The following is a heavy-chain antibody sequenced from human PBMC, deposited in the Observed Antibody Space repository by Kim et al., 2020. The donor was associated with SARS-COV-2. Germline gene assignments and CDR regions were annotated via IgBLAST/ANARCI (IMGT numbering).Heavy chain of an antibody. CDR2: IYYSGNI. D-gene: IGHD3-10*01. CDR1: GGSISSGDYY. CDR3: ARRRSGSGEFDP. J-gene: IGHJ5*02. Sequence: SETLSLTCTVSGGSISSGDYYWSWIRQPPGKGLEWIGYIYYSGNIYYNPSLKIRVTISLDTSKNQFSLKLSSVTAADTAVYYCARRRSGSGEFDPWGQGILVTVSS. V-gene: IGHV4-30-4*01.